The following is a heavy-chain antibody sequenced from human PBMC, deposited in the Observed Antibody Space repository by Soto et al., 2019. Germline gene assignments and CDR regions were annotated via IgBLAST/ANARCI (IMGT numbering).Heavy chain of an antibody. D-gene: IGHD4-4*01. Sequence: GGSLRLSCAASGFTFSSYGMHWVRQAPGKGLEWVAVISYDGSNKYYADSVKGRFTISRDNSKNTLYLQMNSLRAEDTAVYYCAKEKDYSNPPMDYYYYYMDVWGKGTTVTVSS. CDR3: AKEKDYSNPPMDYYYYYMDV. CDR2: ISYDGSNK. J-gene: IGHJ6*03. V-gene: IGHV3-30*18. CDR1: GFTFSSYG.